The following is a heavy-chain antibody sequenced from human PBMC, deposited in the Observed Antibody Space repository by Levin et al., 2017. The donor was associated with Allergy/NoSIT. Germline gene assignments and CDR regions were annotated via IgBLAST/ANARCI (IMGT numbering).Heavy chain of an antibody. CDR3: AGAYWLGTNWYYSDY. Sequence: QSGGSLRLSCAASGFTLSSYSMNWVRQAPGKGLEWVSYISSSTSTIYYADSVKGRFTISRDSAKNSLYLQMNSLKDEETAVYYCAGAYWLGTNWYYSDYWGQGTLVTVSS. CDR1: GFTLSSYS. J-gene: IGHJ4*02. CDR2: ISSSTSTI. D-gene: IGHD3-9*01. V-gene: IGHV3-48*02.